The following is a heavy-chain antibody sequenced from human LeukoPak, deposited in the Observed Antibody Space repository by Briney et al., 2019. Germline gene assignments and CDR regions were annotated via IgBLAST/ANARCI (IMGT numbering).Heavy chain of an antibody. V-gene: IGHV1-69*13. CDR3: AILVATSQTDYYDSSGYYLGGFDY. J-gene: IGHJ4*02. CDR1: GGTFSSYA. Sequence: SVKVSCKASGGTFSSYASSWVRQAPGQGLEWMGGIIPIFGTANYAQKFQGRVTITADESTSTAYMELSSVRSEDTAVYYCAILVATSQTDYYDSSGYYLGGFDYWGQGTLVTVSS. CDR2: IIPIFGTA. D-gene: IGHD3-22*01.